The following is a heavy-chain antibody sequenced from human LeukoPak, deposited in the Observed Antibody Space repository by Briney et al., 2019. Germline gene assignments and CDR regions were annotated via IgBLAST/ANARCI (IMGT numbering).Heavy chain of an antibody. Sequence: ASVKVSCKASGFTFTNYYIHWVRQAPGQGLEWMGNISPNSSATSSPQEFQGRVTMTRDTSMSTAYMELTRLTSDDTAVYYCAREGNGLLSKDFDYWGQGTLVTVSS. CDR1: GFTFTNYY. J-gene: IGHJ4*02. CDR2: ISPNSSAT. V-gene: IGHV1-2*02. D-gene: IGHD2/OR15-2a*01. CDR3: AREGNGLLSKDFDY.